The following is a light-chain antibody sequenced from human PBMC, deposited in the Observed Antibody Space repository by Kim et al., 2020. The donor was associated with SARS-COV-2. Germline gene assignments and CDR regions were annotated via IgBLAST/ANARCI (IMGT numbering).Light chain of an antibody. Sequence: SVSAGERVTLSCRASQSVSSNLAWYQQKPGQAPRLLIYSASARATGIPARFSGSGSGTEFTLTISSLQSEDFAVYYCQQYNNWPLTFGGGTKLEI. V-gene: IGKV3-15*01. CDR1: QSVSSN. CDR2: SAS. J-gene: IGKJ4*01. CDR3: QQYNNWPLT.